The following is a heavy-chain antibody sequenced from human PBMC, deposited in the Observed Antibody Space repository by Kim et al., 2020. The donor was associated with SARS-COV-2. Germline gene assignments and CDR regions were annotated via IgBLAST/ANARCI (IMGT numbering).Heavy chain of an antibody. J-gene: IGHJ4*02. CDR3: SRQSSSGFYYYFDF. Sequence: SETLSLTCTVSGGSISSSNYYWGWIRQPPGKGLEWIGSIYYSGSTYYNSSLKSRVTISVDTSKNHFSLKLSSVTAADTAVYYCSRQSSSGFYYYFDFWGQGTLVTVSS. CDR2: IYYSGST. V-gene: IGHV4-39*01. CDR1: GGSISSSNYY. D-gene: IGHD3-22*01.